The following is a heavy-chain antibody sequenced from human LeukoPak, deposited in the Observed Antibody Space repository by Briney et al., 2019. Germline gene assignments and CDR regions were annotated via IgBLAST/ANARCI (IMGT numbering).Heavy chain of an antibody. Sequence: GGSLRLSCAASGFTFSSYGMHWVRQAPGKGLEWVAFIRYDGSNKYYADSVKGRFTISRDNSKNTLYLQMNSLRAEDTAVYYCAKDSGDIVVVPAAEYYFDYRGQGTLVTVSS. D-gene: IGHD2-2*01. CDR1: GFTFSSYG. CDR2: IRYDGSNK. J-gene: IGHJ4*02. CDR3: AKDSGDIVVVPAAEYYFDY. V-gene: IGHV3-30*02.